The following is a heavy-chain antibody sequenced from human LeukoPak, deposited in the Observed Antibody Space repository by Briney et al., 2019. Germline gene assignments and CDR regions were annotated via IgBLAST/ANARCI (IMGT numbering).Heavy chain of an antibody. CDR2: ISSSSSTI. CDR3: ARAVSTGYSSSWSPYYGMDV. CDR1: GFTFSSYS. V-gene: IGHV3-48*01. D-gene: IGHD6-13*01. Sequence: GGSLRLSCAASGFTFSSYSMNWVRQAPGKGLEWVSYISSSSSTIYYADSVKGRFTISRDNAKNSLYLQMNSLRAEDTAVYYCARAVSTGYSSSWSPYYGMDVWGQGTTVTVSS. J-gene: IGHJ6*02.